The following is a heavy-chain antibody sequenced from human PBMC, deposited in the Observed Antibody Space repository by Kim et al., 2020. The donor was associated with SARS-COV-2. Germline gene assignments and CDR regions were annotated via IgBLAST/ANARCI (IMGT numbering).Heavy chain of an antibody. CDR3: ARGHSSGWYTPAFDI. V-gene: IGHV5-51*01. J-gene: IGHJ3*02. Sequence: GESLKISCKGSGYSFTSYWIGWVRQMPGKGLEWMGIIYPGDSDTRYSPSFQGQVTISADKSISTAYLQWSSLKASDTAMYYCARGHSSGWYTPAFDIWGQGTMVTVSS. D-gene: IGHD6-19*01. CDR2: IYPGDSDT. CDR1: GYSFTSYW.